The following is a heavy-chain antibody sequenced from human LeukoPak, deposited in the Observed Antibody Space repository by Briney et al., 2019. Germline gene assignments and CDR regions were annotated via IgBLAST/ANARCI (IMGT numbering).Heavy chain of an antibody. J-gene: IGHJ3*02. CDR3: ARESENSGFGAFDI. CDR1: GFTFSSYW. V-gene: IGHV3-7*04. Sequence: GGSLRLSCEPSGFTFSSYWMSWVRQAPGKGLEWVANMNQDGSEKYYVDSVKGRFTISRDNAKNSLYLQMNSLRAEDTAVYYCARESENSGFGAFDIWGQGTMVTVSS. CDR2: MNQDGSEK. D-gene: IGHD3-22*01.